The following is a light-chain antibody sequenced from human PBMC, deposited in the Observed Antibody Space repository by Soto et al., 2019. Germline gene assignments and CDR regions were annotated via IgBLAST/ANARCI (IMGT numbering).Light chain of an antibody. Sequence: DIQMTQSPSTLSASVGDRVTITCRASQSISSWLAWYQQKPGKAPKLLIYKASSLDSGVPSRFSGSGSGTEFTLTISSLQPDDFATYYGQHYNSYPFTFGPGTKVDIK. J-gene: IGKJ3*01. CDR1: QSISSW. V-gene: IGKV1-5*03. CDR3: QHYNSYPFT. CDR2: KAS.